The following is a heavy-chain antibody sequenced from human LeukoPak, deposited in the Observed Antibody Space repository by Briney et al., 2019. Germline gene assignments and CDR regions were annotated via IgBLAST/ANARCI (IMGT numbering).Heavy chain of an antibody. CDR1: GGSISSGDCY. Sequence: SETLSLTCTVSGGSISSGDCYWSWIRQPPGKGLEWIGYIYYSGSTYYNPSLKSRVTISVDTSKNQFSLKLSSVTAADTAVYYCAREAHDFWSGYPYYYYYYMDVWGKGTTVTVSS. V-gene: IGHV4-30-4*08. CDR2: IYYSGST. J-gene: IGHJ6*03. CDR3: AREAHDFWSGYPYYYYYYMDV. D-gene: IGHD3-3*01.